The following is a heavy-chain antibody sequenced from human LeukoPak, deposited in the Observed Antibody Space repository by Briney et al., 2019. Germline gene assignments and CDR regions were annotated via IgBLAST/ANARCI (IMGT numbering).Heavy chain of an antibody. CDR1: GGSLSSGSYY. CDR3: ARGYYYGSGSTYNWFDP. Sequence: SQTLSLTCTVSGGSLSSGSYYWSWIRQPAGKGLEWIGRSYTSGSTNYNPSLKSRVTISVDTSKNQFSLKLSSVTAADTAVYYCARGYYYGSGSTYNWFDPWGQGTLVTVSS. CDR2: SYTSGST. J-gene: IGHJ5*02. D-gene: IGHD3-10*01. V-gene: IGHV4-61*02.